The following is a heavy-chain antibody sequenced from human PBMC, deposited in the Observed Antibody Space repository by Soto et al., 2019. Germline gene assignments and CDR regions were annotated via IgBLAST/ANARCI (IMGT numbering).Heavy chain of an antibody. CDR3: ARVDWFDP. CDR1: GFTFSSYA. V-gene: IGHV3-30-3*01. CDR2: ISYDGSNK. Sequence: GGSLRLSCAASGFTFSSYAMHWVRQAPGKGLEWVAVISYDGSNKYYADSVKGRFTISRDNSKNTLYLQMNSLRAEDTAVYYCARVDWFDPWGQGTRVTVAS. J-gene: IGHJ5*02.